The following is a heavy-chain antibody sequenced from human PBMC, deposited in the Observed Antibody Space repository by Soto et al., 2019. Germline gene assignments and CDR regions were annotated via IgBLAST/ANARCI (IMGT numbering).Heavy chain of an antibody. CDR3: AKGVITFGPYIEARYYYYGMDV. CDR1: GFTFSSYG. D-gene: IGHD3-16*01. J-gene: IGHJ6*02. Sequence: GGSLRLSCAASGFTFSSYGMHWVRQAPGKGLEWVAVISYDGSNKYYADSVKGRFTISRDNSKNTLYLQMNSLRAEDTAVYYCAKGVITFGPYIEARYYYYGMDVWGQGTTVTVSS. CDR2: ISYDGSNK. V-gene: IGHV3-30*18.